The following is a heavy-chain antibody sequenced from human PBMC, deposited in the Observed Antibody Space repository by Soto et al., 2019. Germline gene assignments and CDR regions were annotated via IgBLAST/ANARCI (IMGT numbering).Heavy chain of an antibody. J-gene: IGHJ3*02. D-gene: IGHD1-26*01. Sequence: ESLKISCKGSGYSFTSYWIGLARQMSGRGLAGMGIIYPGDSDTRYSPSFQGQVTISADKSISTAYLQWSSLKASDTAMYYCARGSSGTYPSFDIWGQGTLVTVSS. V-gene: IGHV5-51*01. CDR2: IYPGDSDT. CDR3: ARGSSGTYPSFDI. CDR1: GYSFTSYW.